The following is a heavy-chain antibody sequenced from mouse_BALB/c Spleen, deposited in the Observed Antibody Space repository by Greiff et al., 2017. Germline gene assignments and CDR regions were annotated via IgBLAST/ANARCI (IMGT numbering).Heavy chain of an antibody. V-gene: IGHV2-2*02. Sequence: VKVEESGPGLVQPSQSLSITCTVSGFSLTSYGVHWVRQSPGKGLEWLGVIWSGGSTDYNAAFISRLSISKDNSKSQVFFKMNSLQANDTAIYYCAITGYAMDYWGQGTSVTVSS. CDR3: AITGYAMDY. CDR2: IWSGGST. J-gene: IGHJ4*01. CDR1: GFSLTSYG.